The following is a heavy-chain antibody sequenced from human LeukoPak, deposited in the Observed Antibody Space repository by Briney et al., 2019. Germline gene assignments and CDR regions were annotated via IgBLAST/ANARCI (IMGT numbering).Heavy chain of an antibody. D-gene: IGHD3-16*01. V-gene: IGHV1-69*05. Sequence: PSVKVSCKASGGTFSTYAINWVRQAPGQGLEWMGGIIPIFGTADYAQKFQGRVTITTDESTSTAYMELSSLRSEDTAVYYCARGPLRGYYYYYMDVWGIGNPGHRLL. J-gene: IGHJ6*03. CDR3: ARGPLRGYYYYYMDV. CDR2: IIPIFGTA. CDR1: GGTFSTYA.